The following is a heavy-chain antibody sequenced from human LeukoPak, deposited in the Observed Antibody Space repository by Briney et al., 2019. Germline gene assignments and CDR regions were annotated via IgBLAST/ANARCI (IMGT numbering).Heavy chain of an antibody. CDR1: GGSISSYY. CDR3: ARGGGDYVWGSYRFDY. D-gene: IGHD3-16*02. J-gene: IGHJ4*02. V-gene: IGHV4-59*01. Sequence: SETLSLTCTVSGGSISSYYWSWIRQPPGKGLEWIGYIYYSGSTNYNPSLKSRVTISVDTSKNQFSLKLSSVTAAATSVYYCARGGGDYVWGSYRFDYWGQGTLVTVSS. CDR2: IYYSGST.